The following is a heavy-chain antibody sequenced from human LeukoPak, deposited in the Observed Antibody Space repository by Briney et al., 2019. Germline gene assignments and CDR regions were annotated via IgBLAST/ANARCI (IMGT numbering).Heavy chain of an antibody. V-gene: IGHV3-33*01. Sequence: TGGSVRLSCGASGFTFSSYGMHWVRQAPGKGLEWVAVIWYDGSNKYYADSVKGRFTISRDNSKNTLYLQMNSLRAEDTAVYYCARDEAGDGYTFDYWGQGTLVTVSS. D-gene: IGHD5-12*01. CDR2: IWYDGSNK. CDR1: GFTFSSYG. CDR3: ARDEAGDGYTFDY. J-gene: IGHJ4*02.